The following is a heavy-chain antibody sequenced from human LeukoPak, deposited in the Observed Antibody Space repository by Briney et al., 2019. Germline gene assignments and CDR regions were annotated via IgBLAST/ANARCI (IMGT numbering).Heavy chain of an antibody. J-gene: IGHJ4*02. V-gene: IGHV1-18*01. Sequence: ASVKVSCKASGYTFTSYGISWVRQAPGQGLEWMGWISAYNGNTNYAQKLQGRVTMTTDTSTSTAYMELRSLRSDDTAVYYCASGDMTYYYDSSGYNFDYWGQGALVTVSS. D-gene: IGHD3-22*01. CDR2: ISAYNGNT. CDR3: ASGDMTYYYDSSGYNFDY. CDR1: GYTFTSYG.